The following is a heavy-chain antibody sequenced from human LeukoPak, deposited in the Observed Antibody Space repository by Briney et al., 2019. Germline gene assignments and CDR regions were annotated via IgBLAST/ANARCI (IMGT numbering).Heavy chain of an antibody. J-gene: IGHJ4*02. CDR3: ARDPYGSGWYDGPGHFDY. CDR1: GFTFSSYS. V-gene: IGHV3-21*01. Sequence: GGSLRLSCAASGFTFSSYSMNWVRQAPGKGLEWVSSISSSSSYIYYADSVKGRFTISRDNAKNSLYLQMNSLRAEDTAVYYCARDPYGSGWYDGPGHFDYWGQGTLVTVSS. D-gene: IGHD6-19*01. CDR2: ISSSSSYI.